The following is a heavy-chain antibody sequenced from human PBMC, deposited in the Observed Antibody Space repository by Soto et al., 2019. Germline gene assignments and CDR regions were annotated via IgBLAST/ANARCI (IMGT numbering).Heavy chain of an antibody. CDR1: GYTFTEYA. D-gene: IGHD3-9*01. CDR2: INAGNGNT. Sequence: ASVKVSCKASGYTFTEYAVQWVRQAPGQRLEWMGGINAGNGNTKYAQNFQDRVTITRATSASTAYMELSSLTSEDTAIYYCAKGFRYFDWLTPFDYRGQGTVVTVPS. V-gene: IGHV1-3*01. CDR3: AKGFRYFDWLTPFDY. J-gene: IGHJ4*02.